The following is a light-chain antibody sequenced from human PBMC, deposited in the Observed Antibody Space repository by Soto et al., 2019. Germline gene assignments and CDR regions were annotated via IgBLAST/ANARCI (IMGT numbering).Light chain of an antibody. J-gene: IGKJ5*01. V-gene: IGKV1-33*01. Sequence: DLPMTQSPSSLSASVGDRVTIICQASQDITNYLNWDQQKPGKAPKLLIHDSSNLETGVPSRFSGSGSGTYFSFTISSLQPEDIATYYCQQYDSLPLTFGQGTRLEMK. CDR2: DSS. CDR1: QDITNY. CDR3: QQYDSLPLT.